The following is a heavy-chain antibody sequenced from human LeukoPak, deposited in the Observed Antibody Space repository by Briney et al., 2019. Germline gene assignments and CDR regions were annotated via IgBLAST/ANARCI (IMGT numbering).Heavy chain of an antibody. V-gene: IGHV3-21*04. D-gene: IGHD1-26*01. J-gene: IGHJ4*02. CDR1: GFTFSSYS. CDR2: ISSSSSYI. CDR3: AIRARSGSYWNFDY. Sequence: GGSLRLSCAASGFTFSSYSMNWVRQAPGKGLEWVSSISSSSSYIYYADSVKGRFTISRDNSKNTLYLQMNSLRAEDTAVYYCAIRARSGSYWNFDYWGQGTLVTVSS.